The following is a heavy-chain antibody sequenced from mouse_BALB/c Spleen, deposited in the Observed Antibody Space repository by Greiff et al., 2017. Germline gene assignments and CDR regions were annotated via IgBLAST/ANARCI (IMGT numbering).Heavy chain of an antibody. J-gene: IGHJ1*01. Sequence: DVKLVESGGGLVQPGGSRKLSCAASGFTFSSFGMHWVRQAPEKGLEWVAYISSGSSTIYYADTVKGRFTISRDNPKNTLFLQMTSLRSEDTAMYYCAGASTMITTGYFDVWGAGTTVTVSS. CDR2: ISSGSSTI. D-gene: IGHD2-4*01. CDR3: AGASTMITTGYFDV. V-gene: IGHV5-17*02. CDR1: GFTFSSFG.